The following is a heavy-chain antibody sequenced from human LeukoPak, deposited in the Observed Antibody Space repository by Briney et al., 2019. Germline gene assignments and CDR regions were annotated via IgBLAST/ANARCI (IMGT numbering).Heavy chain of an antibody. J-gene: IGHJ6*03. CDR3: GKSTVGRYNYYMDV. Sequence: GGSLRLSCVASGFSFYDYAMHWVRQAPGKGLEWVSGVSWDGNNIGYADSVKGRFTISRDNAKNSLYLQMNSLRAEDTALYYCGKSTVGRYNYYMDVWGKGTTVTVSS. CDR1: GFSFYDYA. D-gene: IGHD3-10*01. CDR2: VSWDGNNI. V-gene: IGHV3-9*01.